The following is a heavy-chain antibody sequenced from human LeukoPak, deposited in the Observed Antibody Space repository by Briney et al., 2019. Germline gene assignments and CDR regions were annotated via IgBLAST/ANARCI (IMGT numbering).Heavy chain of an antibody. V-gene: IGHV3-23*01. D-gene: IGHD6-6*01. Sequence: PGGSLRLSCAASGFTFSSYAMSGVREAPGKGLEWVSAISGSGGSTYYADSVKGRFTISRDNSKNTLYLQMNSLRAEDTAVYYCAKWQLVRSFVDYWGQGTLVTVSS. CDR1: GFTFSSYA. CDR2: ISGSGGST. CDR3: AKWQLVRSFVDY. J-gene: IGHJ4*02.